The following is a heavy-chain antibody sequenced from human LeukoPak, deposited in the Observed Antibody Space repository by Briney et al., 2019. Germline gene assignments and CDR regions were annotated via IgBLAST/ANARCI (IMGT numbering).Heavy chain of an antibody. CDR3: ARLTGSYGLYYFDY. J-gene: IGHJ4*02. CDR1: GGSISGGSYY. CDR2: IYTSGST. D-gene: IGHD1-1*01. V-gene: IGHV4-61*02. Sequence: SETLPLTCTVSGGSISGGSYYWSWIRQPAGKGLEWIGRIYTSGSTNYNPSLKSRVTISVDTSKNQFSLKLSSVTAADTAVYYCARLTGSYGLYYFDYWGQGTLVTVSS.